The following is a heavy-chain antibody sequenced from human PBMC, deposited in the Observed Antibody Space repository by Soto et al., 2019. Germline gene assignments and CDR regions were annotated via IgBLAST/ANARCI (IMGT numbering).Heavy chain of an antibody. CDR3: VRGDNWNDEASDY. CDR1: GFMFSNHG. D-gene: IGHD1-1*01. V-gene: IGHV3-33*01. J-gene: IGHJ4*02. Sequence: QVQLVESGGGVVQPWRSLRLSCAASGFMFSNHGMHWVRQAPGKGLEWVAVIWSDGNNRYYADSVTGRFTISRDNSKNTVYLQMSSLRVEDTAVYYCVRGDNWNDEASDYWGQGTLVTVSS. CDR2: IWSDGNNR.